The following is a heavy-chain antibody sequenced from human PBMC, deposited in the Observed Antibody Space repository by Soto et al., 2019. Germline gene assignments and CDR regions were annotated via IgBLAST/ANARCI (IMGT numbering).Heavy chain of an antibody. Sequence: SVKVSCKTSGLTFSNSAVQWVRQALGQRLEWIGWIIVGTGQTRSAQNLQERITITRDMSTSTAYMELSSLRSEDTAVYYCAAELYSGGRCCSFDIWGQGTTVT. CDR1: GLTFSNSA. J-gene: IGHJ3*02. D-gene: IGHD2-15*01. V-gene: IGHV1-58*01. CDR2: IIVGTGQT. CDR3: AAELYSGGRCCSFDI.